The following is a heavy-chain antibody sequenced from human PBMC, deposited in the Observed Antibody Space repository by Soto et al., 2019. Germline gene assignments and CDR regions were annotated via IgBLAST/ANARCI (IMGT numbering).Heavy chain of an antibody. D-gene: IGHD2-8*02. Sequence: PSETLSLTCTVSGASISYVGFSWSWIRQSQGKGLELIGYVSHLDNNYLDPSFKSRLTMSIDRTRNQFSLKLSSVTAADMAVYYCVRGGLYDSFDXWGQGVLVTVSX. CDR2: VSHLDNN. V-gene: IGHV4-30-2*06. CDR3: VRGGLYDSFDX. J-gene: IGHJ4*02. CDR1: GASISYVGFS.